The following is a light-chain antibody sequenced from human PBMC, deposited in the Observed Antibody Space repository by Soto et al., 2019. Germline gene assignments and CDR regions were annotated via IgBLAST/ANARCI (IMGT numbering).Light chain of an antibody. CDR2: AAS. V-gene: IGKV1-39*01. CDR1: QSISSY. Sequence: DTQMSQYPSSVSTSVGDRVTITCRASQSISSYLNWYQQKPGKAPKLLIYAASSLQSGVPSRFSGSGSGTDFTLTISSLQPEDFATYYCQQSYSTPWTFGQGTIVDI. J-gene: IGKJ1*01. CDR3: QQSYSTPWT.